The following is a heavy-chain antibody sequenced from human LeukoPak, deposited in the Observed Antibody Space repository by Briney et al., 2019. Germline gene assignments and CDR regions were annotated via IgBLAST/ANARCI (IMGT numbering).Heavy chain of an antibody. V-gene: IGHV3-15*01. D-gene: IGHD2-2*01. J-gene: IGHJ3*02. CDR1: GFTFSNAW. CDR3: TTDALLSRVVLDAFDI. Sequence: PGGSLRLSCAASGFTFSNAWMSWVRQAPGKGLEWVGRIKSKTDGGTTDYAAPVKGRFTISRDDSKNTLYLQMNSLKTEDTAVYYCTTDALLSRVVLDAFDIWGQGTMVTVSS. CDR2: IKSKTDGGTT.